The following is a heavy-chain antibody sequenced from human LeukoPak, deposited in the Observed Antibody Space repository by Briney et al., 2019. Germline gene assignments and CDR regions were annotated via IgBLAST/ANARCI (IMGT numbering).Heavy chain of an antibody. D-gene: IGHD2-2*01. CDR3: ASLYCSSTSCYSFDP. V-gene: IGHV4-31*03. J-gene: IGHJ5*02. CDR2: IYYSGST. CDR1: GGSNSSGGYY. Sequence: SETLSLTCTVSGGSNSSGGYYWSWIRQHPGKGLEWIGYIYYSGSTYYNPSLKSRVTISVDTSKNQFSLKLSSVTAADTAVYYCASLYCSSTSCYSFDPWGQGTLVTVSS.